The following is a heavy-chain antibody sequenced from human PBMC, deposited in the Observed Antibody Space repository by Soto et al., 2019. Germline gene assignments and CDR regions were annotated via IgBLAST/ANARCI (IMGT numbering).Heavy chain of an antibody. V-gene: IGHV3-15*01. CDR2: IKSKTDGGTT. CDR1: GFTFSNAW. D-gene: IGHD4-17*01. Sequence: PGGSLRLSCAASGFTFSNAWMSWVRQAPGKGPEWVGRIKSKTDGGTTDYAAPVKGRSTISRDDSKNTLYLQMNSLKTEDTAVYYCTTPEHGEDYYYYGMDVWGQGTTVTVSS. J-gene: IGHJ6*02. CDR3: TTPEHGEDYYYYGMDV.